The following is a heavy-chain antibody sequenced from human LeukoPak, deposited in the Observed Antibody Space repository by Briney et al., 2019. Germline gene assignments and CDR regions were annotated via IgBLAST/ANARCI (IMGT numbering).Heavy chain of an antibody. J-gene: IGHJ4*02. CDR2: INHSGST. D-gene: IGHD5-18*01. V-gene: IGHV4-34*01. Sequence: PSETLSLTCAVDGGSFSGYYWSWIRQPPGKGLEWIGEINHSGSTNYNPSLKSRVTISVDTSKNQFSLKLSSVTAADTAVYYCARERWPGYSYGYDGLDYWGQGTLVTVSS. CDR1: GGSFSGYY. CDR3: ARERWPGYSYGYDGLDY.